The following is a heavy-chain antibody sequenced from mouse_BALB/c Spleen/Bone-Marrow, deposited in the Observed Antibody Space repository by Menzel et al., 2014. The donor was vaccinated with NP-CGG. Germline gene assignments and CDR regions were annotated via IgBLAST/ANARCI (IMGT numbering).Heavy chain of an antibody. CDR1: GYIFTSYV. V-gene: IGHV1-14*01. CDR3: AREGWLLRFDY. D-gene: IGHD2-3*01. Sequence: EVQLQQSGPELVKPGTSVKMSCKASGYIFTSYVMDWVKQKPGQGLEWIGYINPYNDVTNYNEEFKGKATLTSDKSSSTAYMEVSSLTSEDSAVYYCAREGWLLRFDYWGQGTTLTVSS. CDR2: INPYNDVT. J-gene: IGHJ2*01.